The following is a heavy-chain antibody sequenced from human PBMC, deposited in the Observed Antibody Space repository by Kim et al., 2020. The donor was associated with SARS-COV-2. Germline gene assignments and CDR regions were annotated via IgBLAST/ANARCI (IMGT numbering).Heavy chain of an antibody. CDR3: AGQGSIWLVGATPADY. CDR2: IYPGDSDT. D-gene: IGHD1-26*01. J-gene: IGHJ4*02. CDR1: GYSFTSYW. Sequence: GESLKISCKGSGYSFTSYWIGWVRQMPRKGLEWVGIIYPGDSDTRYSPSFQGQVTISADKSISTAYLQWSSLKASDTAMDYCAGQGSIWLVGATPADYWGEGTLVTVSS. V-gene: IGHV5-51*01.